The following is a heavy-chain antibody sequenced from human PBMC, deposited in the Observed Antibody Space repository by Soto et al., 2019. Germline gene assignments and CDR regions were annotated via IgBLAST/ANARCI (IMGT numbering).Heavy chain of an antibody. Sequence: PSDTLSLTCTVSGGSISIGDYYWSWILHPPGKGLEWIGYIYYSGSTYYNPSLKSRVTISVDTSKNQFSLKLSSVTAADTAVYYCARVGLIGYCSSTSCLNWFDPWGQGTLVTVSS. D-gene: IGHD2-2*01. CDR3: ARVGLIGYCSSTSCLNWFDP. J-gene: IGHJ5*02. CDR2: IYYSGST. V-gene: IGHV4-30-4*02. CDR1: GGSISIGDYY.